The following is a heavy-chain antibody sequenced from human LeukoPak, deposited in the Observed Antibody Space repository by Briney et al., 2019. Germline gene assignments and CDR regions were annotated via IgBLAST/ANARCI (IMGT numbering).Heavy chain of an antibody. CDR2: IYYSGST. D-gene: IGHD3-3*01. CDR1: GGSLSSYY. V-gene: IGHV4-59*01. J-gene: IGHJ4*02. CDR3: ARVPSLEWLFAYFDY. Sequence: PSETLSLTSTVSGGSLSSYYWSWIRQPPRKGLEWIGYIYYSGSTNYNPSLKSRVTISVDTSKNQFSLKLSSVTAADTAVYYCARVPSLEWLFAYFDYWGQGTLVTVSS.